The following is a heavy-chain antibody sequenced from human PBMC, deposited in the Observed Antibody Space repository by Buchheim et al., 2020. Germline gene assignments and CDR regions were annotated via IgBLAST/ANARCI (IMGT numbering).Heavy chain of an antibody. CDR2: TYYRSKWYN. Sequence: QVQLQQSGPGLVKPSQTLSLTCAISGDSVSSNSVTWNWIRQSPSRGLEWLGRTYYRSKWYNNYAVSVKSRITVSPDTSKHHFSLHLNSVTPDDTAVYYCARDPLKLSESFYFDNWGQG. J-gene: IGHJ4*02. CDR3: ARDPLKLSESFYFDN. CDR1: GDSVSSNSVT. D-gene: IGHD1-26*01. V-gene: IGHV6-1*01.